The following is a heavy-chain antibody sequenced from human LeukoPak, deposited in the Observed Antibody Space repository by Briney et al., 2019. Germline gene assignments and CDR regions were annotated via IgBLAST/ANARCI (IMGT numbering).Heavy chain of an antibody. CDR2: ISSSSSYI. CDR3: ARDLHYYYDSSAAP. V-gene: IGHV3-21*01. Sequence: GRSLRLSCAASGFTFSSYSMNWVRQAPGKGLEWVSSISSSSSYIYYADSVKGRFTISRDNAKNSLYLQMNSLRAEDTAVCYCARDLHYYYDSSAAPWGQGTLVTVSS. D-gene: IGHD3-22*01. CDR1: GFTFSSYS. J-gene: IGHJ5*02.